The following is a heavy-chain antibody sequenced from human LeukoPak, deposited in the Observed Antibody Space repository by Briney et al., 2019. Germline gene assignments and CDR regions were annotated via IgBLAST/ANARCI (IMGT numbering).Heavy chain of an antibody. Sequence: ASVKVSCKASGYTFTGYYMHWVRQAPGQGLEWMGRINPNSGGTNYAQKFQGRVTITRDTPISTAYMELSRLRSDDTAVYYCARDSVPHYYDSSGYYGSTDNFDYWGQGTLVTVSS. V-gene: IGHV1-2*06. CDR3: ARDSVPHYYDSSGYYGSTDNFDY. J-gene: IGHJ4*02. D-gene: IGHD3-22*01. CDR2: INPNSGGT. CDR1: GYTFTGYY.